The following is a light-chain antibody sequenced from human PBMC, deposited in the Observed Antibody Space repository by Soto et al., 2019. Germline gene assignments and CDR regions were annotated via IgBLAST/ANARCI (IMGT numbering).Light chain of an antibody. CDR3: QSADSSGTWV. Sequence: SYELTQPPSVSVSPGQTARITCSGDALPKQYAYWYQQKPGQAPVLVIYKDSERPSGIPERFSGSSSETTVTLTISGVPAEDEADYYCQSADSSGTWVFGGGTKLTVL. CDR1: ALPKQY. CDR2: KDS. J-gene: IGLJ3*02. V-gene: IGLV3-25*03.